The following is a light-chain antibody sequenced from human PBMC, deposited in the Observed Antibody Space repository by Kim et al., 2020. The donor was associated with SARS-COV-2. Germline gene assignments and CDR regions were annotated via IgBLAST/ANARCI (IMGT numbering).Light chain of an antibody. Sequence: VTISCTGSSSNVGAGYDVHWYQQLPGTAPKLLICGNSNRPSGVPDRFSGSKSGTSASLAITGLQAEDEADYYCQSYDSSLSALYVFGTGTKVTVL. CDR1: SSNVGAGYD. CDR2: GNS. J-gene: IGLJ1*01. V-gene: IGLV1-40*01. CDR3: QSYDSSLSALYV.